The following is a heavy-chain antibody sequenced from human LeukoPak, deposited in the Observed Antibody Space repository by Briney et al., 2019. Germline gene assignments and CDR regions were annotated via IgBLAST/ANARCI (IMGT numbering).Heavy chain of an antibody. CDR3: AKGRSSWSAFDY. CDR1: GFTFSSYA. V-gene: IGHV3-23*01. J-gene: IGHJ4*02. CDR2: MTGSGGST. Sequence: PGGSLRLSCAASGFTFSSYAMSWVRQAPGKGLEWVSTMTGSGGSTYYADSVKDRFTISRDNSKNTLYLQMNSLRAEDTAVYYCAKGRSSWSAFDYWGQGTLVTVSS. D-gene: IGHD6-13*01.